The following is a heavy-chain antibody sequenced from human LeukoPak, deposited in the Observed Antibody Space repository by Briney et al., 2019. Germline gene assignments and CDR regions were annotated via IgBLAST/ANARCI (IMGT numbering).Heavy chain of an antibody. Sequence: ASVKVSCKASGYTFTSYGISWVRQAPGQGLEWMGWISAYNGNTNYAQKLQGRVTMTTDTSTSTAYMELRSLRSDDTAVYYCARGGAIFGVVIPGNWFDPWGQGTLVTVSS. CDR1: GYTFTSYG. CDR3: ARGGAIFGVVIPGNWFDP. CDR2: ISAYNGNT. D-gene: IGHD3-3*01. V-gene: IGHV1-18*01. J-gene: IGHJ5*02.